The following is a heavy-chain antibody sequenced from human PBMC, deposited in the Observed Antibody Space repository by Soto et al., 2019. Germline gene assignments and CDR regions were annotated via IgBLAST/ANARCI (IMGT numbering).Heavy chain of an antibody. J-gene: IGHJ5*02. CDR2: INPKSGGT. CDR1: GYTFSGHY. V-gene: IGHV1-2*02. D-gene: IGHD6-13*01. CDR3: ARGIAALRLSWFGP. Sequence: QAQLVQSGAEVKKPGASVQVSCMASGYTFSGHYLHWVRQAPGQGLEWMGWINPKSGGTGYAQKFQCRVTMTTDTSTSTAYMELSSLRSADTAVYYCARGIAALRLSWFGPWGQGTLVTVSS.